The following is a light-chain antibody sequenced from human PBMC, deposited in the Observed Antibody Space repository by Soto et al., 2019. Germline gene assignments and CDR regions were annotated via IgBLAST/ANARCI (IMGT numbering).Light chain of an antibody. CDR3: KSYTSSTSFV. CDR1: RSDIGTYNY. CDR2: DVS. V-gene: IGLV2-14*01. J-gene: IGLJ1*01. Sequence: QSALTQPASVSGSPGQSITISCTGTRSDIGTYNYVSWYQQHPGKAPRLVIYDVSNRPSGVSNRFSGSKSGNTASLTIAGLQSEAEADYYCKSYTSSTSFVFGTGTTVTVL.